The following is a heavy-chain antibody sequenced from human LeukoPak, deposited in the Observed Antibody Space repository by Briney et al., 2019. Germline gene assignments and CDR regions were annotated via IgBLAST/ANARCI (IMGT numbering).Heavy chain of an antibody. CDR3: ARGAPITMIVVGTWFDP. V-gene: IGHV4-59*01. J-gene: IGHJ5*02. CDR2: IYYSGST. D-gene: IGHD3-22*01. CDR1: GGSISSYY. Sequence: PSETLSLTCTVSGGSISSYYWSWIRQPPGKGLEWIGYIYYSGSTNYNPSLKSRVTISVDTSKNQFSLKLSSVTAADTAVYYCARGAPITMIVVGTWFDPWGQGTLVTVSS.